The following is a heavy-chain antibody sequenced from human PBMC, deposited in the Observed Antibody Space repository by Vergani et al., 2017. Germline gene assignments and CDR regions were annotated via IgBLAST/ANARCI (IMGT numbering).Heavy chain of an antibody. CDR2: ISSSSSYI. V-gene: IGHV3-21*01. CDR1: GFTFSSYS. CDR3: ARGSMVRGVIPYYYYMDV. Sequence: VQLVESGGGLVKPGGSLRLSCAASGFTFSSYSMNWVRQAPGKGLEWVSSISSSSSYIYYADSVKGRFTISRDNAKNSLYLQMNSLRAEDTAVYYCARGSMVRGVIPYYYYMDVWGKGTTVTVSS. D-gene: IGHD3-10*01. J-gene: IGHJ6*03.